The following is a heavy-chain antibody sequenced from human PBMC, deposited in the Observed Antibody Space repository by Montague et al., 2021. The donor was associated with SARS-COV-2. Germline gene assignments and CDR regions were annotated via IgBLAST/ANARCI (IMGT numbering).Heavy chain of an antibody. CDR3: AKDLEQWLVGRDYFDY. D-gene: IGHD6-19*01. CDR2: VSSIGGST. CDR1: GFTFSTYA. Sequence: SLRLSCAASGFTFSTYAMSWVRQAPGKGLEWVSTVSSIGGSTFYADSVKGRFTVSRDDSKNTLYLQMNSLRAEDTDVYYCAKDLEQWLVGRDYFDYWGQGTLVTVSS. J-gene: IGHJ4*02. V-gene: IGHV3-23*01.